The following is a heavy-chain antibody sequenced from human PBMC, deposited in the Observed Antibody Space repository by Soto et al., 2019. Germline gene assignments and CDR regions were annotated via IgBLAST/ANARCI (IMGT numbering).Heavy chain of an antibody. Sequence: PSETLSLTCSVSGGSVRSGNHFWNWIRQPPGRGLEWLGYMHYTGVTNYNPSLKSRVSMSVDTSKDQFSLNLTSLTAADTAVYYCARGGEPLGYYGLDVWGQGTTVTVSS. V-gene: IGHV4-61*01. J-gene: IGHJ6*02. CDR2: MHYTGVT. CDR1: GGSVRSGNHF. CDR3: ARGGEPLGYYGLDV.